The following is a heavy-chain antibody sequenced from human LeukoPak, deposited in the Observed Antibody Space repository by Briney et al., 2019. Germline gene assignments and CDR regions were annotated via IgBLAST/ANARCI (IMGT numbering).Heavy chain of an antibody. V-gene: IGHV3-30*03. CDR3: AGEDSSSSIVFAYYYGMDV. J-gene: IGHJ6*02. D-gene: IGHD6-6*01. CDR2: ISYDGSNK. Sequence: HSGGSLRLSCAASGFTFSSYGMHWVRQAPGKGLEWVAVISYDGSNKYYADSVKGRFTISRDNSKNTLYLQMNSLRAEDTAVYYCAGEDSSSSIVFAYYYGMDVWGQGTTVTVSS. CDR1: GFTFSSYG.